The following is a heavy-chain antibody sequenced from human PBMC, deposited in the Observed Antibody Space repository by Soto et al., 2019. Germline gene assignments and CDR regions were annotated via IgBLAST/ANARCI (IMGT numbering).Heavy chain of an antibody. D-gene: IGHD2-2*01. CDR1: GGSFSGYY. CDR2: INHSGST. CDR3: ARCRCTSCYEDWFDP. Sequence: PSETLSLTCAVYGGSFSGYYWSWIRQPPGKGLEWIGEINHSGSTNYNPFLKSRVTISVDTSKNQFSLKLSSVTAADTAVYYCARCRCTSCYEDWFDPWGQGTLVTVSS. V-gene: IGHV4-34*01. J-gene: IGHJ5*02.